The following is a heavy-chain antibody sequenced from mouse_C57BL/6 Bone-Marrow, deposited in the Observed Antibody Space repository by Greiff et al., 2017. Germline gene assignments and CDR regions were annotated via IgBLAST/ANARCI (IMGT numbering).Heavy chain of an antibody. CDR1: GFTFSSYG. D-gene: IGHD1-1*01. V-gene: IGHV5-6*02. J-gene: IGHJ3*01. CDR3: ARHRGYGSSFDY. Sequence: DVKLVEPGGDLVKPGGSLKLSCAASGFTFSSYGMSWVRQTPDKRLEWVGTISSGGSYTYYPDSVKGRFTISRDNAKNTLYLQMSSLKSEDTAMYYCARHRGYGSSFDYWGQGTLVTVSA. CDR2: ISSGGSYT.